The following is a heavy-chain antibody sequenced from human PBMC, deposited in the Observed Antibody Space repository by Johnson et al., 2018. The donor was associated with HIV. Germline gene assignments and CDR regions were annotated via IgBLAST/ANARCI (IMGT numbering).Heavy chain of an antibody. Sequence: VQLVESGGGLVQPGGSLRLSCAASGFTFSSYDMHWVRQATGKGLEWVSAIGTAGDTYYPGSVKGRFTISRENAKNSLYLQMNSLRAGDTAVYYCALNWGAEGAFDIWGQGTMVTVSS. V-gene: IGHV3-13*01. CDR1: GFTFSSYD. D-gene: IGHD7-27*01. CDR3: ALNWGAEGAFDI. CDR2: IGTAGDT. J-gene: IGHJ3*02.